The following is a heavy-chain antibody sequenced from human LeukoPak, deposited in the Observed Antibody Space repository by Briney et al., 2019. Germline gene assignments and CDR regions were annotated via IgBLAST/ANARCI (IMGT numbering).Heavy chain of an antibody. CDR1: GFTFSSYA. D-gene: IGHD7-27*01. Sequence: GGSLRLSCAASGFTFSSYAMSWVRQAPGKGLEWVSVISGGGTSTYYADSVKGRFTISRDNSKNTLYLQMNNLRAEDTALYYCAKERGSNWGTFDYWGQGTLVTVSS. J-gene: IGHJ4*02. CDR2: ISGGGTST. CDR3: AKERGSNWGTFDY. V-gene: IGHV3-23*01.